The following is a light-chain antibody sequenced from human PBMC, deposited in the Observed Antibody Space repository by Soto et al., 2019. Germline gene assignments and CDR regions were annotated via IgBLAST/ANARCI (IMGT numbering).Light chain of an antibody. V-gene: IGKV3-15*01. Sequence: EIVMMQSPATLSVSPGERATLSCRASQSVSSNLAWYQQKPGQAPRFLIYGASTRATGIPARFSGSGSGTEFTLTISSLQSEDFAVYYCQQYNNWPSLTFGGGTKVEIK. CDR3: QQYNNWPSLT. J-gene: IGKJ4*01. CDR2: GAS. CDR1: QSVSSN.